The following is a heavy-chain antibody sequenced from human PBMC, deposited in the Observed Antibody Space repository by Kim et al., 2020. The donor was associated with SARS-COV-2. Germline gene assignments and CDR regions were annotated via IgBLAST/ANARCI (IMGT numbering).Heavy chain of an antibody. CDR2: INHSGST. J-gene: IGHJ6*01. CDR1: GGSFSGYY. V-gene: IGHV4-34*01. CDR3: ARESGHMVVVVVAPYYYY. Sequence: SETLSLTCAVYGGSFSGYYWSWIRQPPGKGLEWIGEINHSGSTNYNPSLKSRVTISLDTSTNQFSLKLSSVIAADTAVYYCARESGHMVVVVVAPYYYY. D-gene: IGHD2-15*01.